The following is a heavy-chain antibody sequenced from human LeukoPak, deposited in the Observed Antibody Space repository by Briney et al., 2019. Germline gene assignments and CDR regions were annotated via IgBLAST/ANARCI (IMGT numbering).Heavy chain of an antibody. D-gene: IGHD3-22*01. CDR3: ARDYHPYYYDSSGYYEHYAFDI. Sequence: SETLSLTCTVSGGSISSYYWSWIRQPPGKGLEWIGYIYYSGSTNYNPSLKSRVTISVDTSKNQFSLKLSSVTAADTAVCYCARDYHPYYYDSSGYYEHYAFDIWGQGTMVTVSS. CDR1: GGSISSYY. V-gene: IGHV4-59*12. J-gene: IGHJ3*02. CDR2: IYYSGST.